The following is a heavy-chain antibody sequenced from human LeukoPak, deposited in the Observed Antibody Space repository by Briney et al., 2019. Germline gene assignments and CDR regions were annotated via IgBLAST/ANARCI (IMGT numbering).Heavy chain of an antibody. D-gene: IGHD3-16*01. Sequence: GGSLRLSCAASGFTFSSYSMNWVRQAPGKGLEWVSSISSSSSYIYYADSVKGRFTISRDNSKNTLYLQMNSLRAEDTAVYYCARTYDYVCGSPFDYWGQGTLVTVSS. CDR3: ARTYDYVCGSPFDY. CDR2: ISSSSSYI. J-gene: IGHJ4*02. CDR1: GFTFSSYS. V-gene: IGHV3-21*01.